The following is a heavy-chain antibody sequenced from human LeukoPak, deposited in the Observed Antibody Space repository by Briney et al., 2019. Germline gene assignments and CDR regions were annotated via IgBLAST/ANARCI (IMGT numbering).Heavy chain of an antibody. V-gene: IGHV3-53*01. J-gene: IGHJ4*02. D-gene: IGHD6-19*01. CDR3: AREGIAVAGTSMDY. CDR1: GFTVSRNY. Sequence: PGGSLRLSCAASGFTVSRNYMSWVRPAPGEGLEWVSVIYSGGSTYYADSVKGRFTISRDNSKNTLYLQMNSLRAEDTAVYYCAREGIAVAGTSMDYWGQGTLVTVSS. CDR2: IYSGGST.